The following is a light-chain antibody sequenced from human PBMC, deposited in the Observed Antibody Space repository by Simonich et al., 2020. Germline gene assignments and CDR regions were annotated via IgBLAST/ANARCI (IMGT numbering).Light chain of an antibody. CDR3: CSYAGSYSWV. V-gene: IGLV2-11*01. Sequence: QSALTQPASVSGSPGQSITISCPGTSCDVGSYNLVSWYQQHPGKAPKLMIYDVRKRPSGVPDRFSGSKSGNTASLTISGLQAEDEADYYCCSYAGSYSWVFGGGTKLTVL. J-gene: IGLJ3*02. CDR2: DVR. CDR1: SCDVGSYNL.